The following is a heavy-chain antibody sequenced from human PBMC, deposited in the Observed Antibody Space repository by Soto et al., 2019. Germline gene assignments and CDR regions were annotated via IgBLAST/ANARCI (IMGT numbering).Heavy chain of an antibody. J-gene: IGHJ4*02. CDR1: GGSISSSSYY. CDR3: ARSGDIVVVPAAIIFDY. V-gene: IGHV4-39*01. Sequence: QLQLQESGPGLVKPSETLSLTCTVSGGSISSSSYYWGWIRQPPGKGLEWIGSIYYSGSTYYNPSLKSRVTRSVDTSKNQFSLKLSSVTAADTAVYYCARSGDIVVVPAAIIFDYWGQGTLVTVSS. CDR2: IYYSGST. D-gene: IGHD2-2*01.